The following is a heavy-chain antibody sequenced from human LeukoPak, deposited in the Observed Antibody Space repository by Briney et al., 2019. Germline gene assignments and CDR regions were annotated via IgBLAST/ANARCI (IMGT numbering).Heavy chain of an antibody. V-gene: IGHV1-46*01. D-gene: IGHD3-9*01. CDR2: INLSVGST. J-gene: IGHJ4*02. CDR3: GRGFDWSFDY. Sequence: ASVKVSCKASGYTFTSHYIHWVRQAPGQGLEWMGIINLSVGSTRYAQKFQGRVTMTRDTSTSTVYMELSSLISEDTAVYYCGRGFDWSFDYWGQGSLVTVSS. CDR1: GYTFTSHY.